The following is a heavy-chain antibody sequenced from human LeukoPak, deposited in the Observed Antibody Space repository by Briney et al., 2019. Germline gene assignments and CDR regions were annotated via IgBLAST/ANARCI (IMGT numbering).Heavy chain of an antibody. CDR1: GFNFSSSD. J-gene: IGHJ4*02. CDR2: ISYDGRIE. D-gene: IGHD5-12*01. CDR3: LKEVNSGRYIDQ. V-gene: IGHV3-30*02. Sequence: GGSLRLSCAASGFNFSSSDMRWVRQAPGKGLEWVAFISYDGRIEYYANSVKGRFTISRGNSMNMLWLQMNSLGAEDTALYYCLKEVNSGRYIDQWGQGILVTVSS.